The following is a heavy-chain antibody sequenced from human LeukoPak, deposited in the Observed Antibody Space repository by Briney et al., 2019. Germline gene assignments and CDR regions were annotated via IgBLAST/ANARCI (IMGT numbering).Heavy chain of an antibody. CDR2: ISYDGSNK. J-gene: IGHJ5*02. D-gene: IGHD3-3*01. CDR1: GFTFSSYA. V-gene: IGHV3-30*01. Sequence: GGSLRLSCAASGFTFSSYAMHWVRQAPGKGLEWVAVISYDGSNKYYADSVKGRFTISRDNSKNTLYLQMNSLRAEDTAVYYCARGGAIFGVVTRFDPWGQGTLVTVSS. CDR3: ARGGAIFGVVTRFDP.